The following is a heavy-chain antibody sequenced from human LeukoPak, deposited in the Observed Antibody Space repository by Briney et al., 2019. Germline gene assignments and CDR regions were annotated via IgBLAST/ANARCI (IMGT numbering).Heavy chain of an antibody. Sequence: PGGSLRPSCAASGFTFNNAWMSWVRQAPGKGLEWVGRIKKKADGGTTDYAAPVKGRFTISRDDSKDTLYLQMDSLKTEDTAVYYCTTSSGVGELNGFDPWGRGTLVTVSS. CDR1: GFTFNNAW. D-gene: IGHD3-10*01. CDR2: IKKKADGGTT. V-gene: IGHV3-15*01. CDR3: TTSSGVGELNGFDP. J-gene: IGHJ5*02.